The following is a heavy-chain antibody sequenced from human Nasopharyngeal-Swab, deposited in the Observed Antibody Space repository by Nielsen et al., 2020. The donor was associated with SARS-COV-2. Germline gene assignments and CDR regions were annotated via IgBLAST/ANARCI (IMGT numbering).Heavy chain of an antibody. CDR3: ARPDYDASFQH. CDR2: ISYDGSNK. CDR1: GFTFSSYA. Sequence: EGSLRLSCAASGFTFSSYAMHWVRQAPGKGLEWVAVISYDGSNKYYADSVKGRFTISRDNSKNTLYLQMNSLRAEDTAVYYCARPDYDASFQHWGQGTLVTVSS. J-gene: IGHJ1*01. D-gene: IGHD3-22*01. V-gene: IGHV3-30-3*01.